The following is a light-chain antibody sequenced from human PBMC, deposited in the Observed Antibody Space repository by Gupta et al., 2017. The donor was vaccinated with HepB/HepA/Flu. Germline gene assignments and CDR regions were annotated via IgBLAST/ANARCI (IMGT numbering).Light chain of an antibody. CDR3: CSYTGDLDV. J-gene: IGLJ1*01. V-gene: IGLV2-23*02. CDR1: NSDVGGYNL. CDR2: EVS. Sequence: QPALTQPASGAGSPGQSIAISCTGTNSDVGGYNLVSWYQQYPGKAPKLMIYEVSKRPSGVSIRFSGSKSGNTAPLTISGRQAEDEDNYYCCSYTGDLDVFGTGTRVTVL.